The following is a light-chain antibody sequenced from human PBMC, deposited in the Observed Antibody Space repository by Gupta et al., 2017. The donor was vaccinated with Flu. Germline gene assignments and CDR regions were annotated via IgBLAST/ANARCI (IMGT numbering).Light chain of an antibody. V-gene: IGKV1-12*01. CDR1: HGVSKD. CDR3: QQANSLPLT. J-gene: IGKJ5*01. CDR2: TTS. Sequence: SVSASVGDRVTVTCRASHGVSKDVAWYQQKPGDGPKLLIYTTSTVERGVPSRFSGSGSGTDFTLTISSPQPEDSATYYCQQANSLPLTFGQGTRLEIK.